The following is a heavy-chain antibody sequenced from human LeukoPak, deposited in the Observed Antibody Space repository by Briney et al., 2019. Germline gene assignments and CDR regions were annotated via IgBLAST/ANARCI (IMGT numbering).Heavy chain of an antibody. J-gene: IGHJ4*02. CDR1: GDSINSLDL. Sequence: SETLSLTCTVSGDSINSLDLWSWVRQPPGKGLEWIGEMYLSGTTHSNPSVKSRVTISIDKSKNQFFLNLSSVTAADTAVYYCATGPDYYNSSSYYPHYWGQGTLVTVSS. CDR2: MYLSGTT. CDR3: ATGPDYYNSSSYYPHY. V-gene: IGHV4-4*02. D-gene: IGHD3-22*01.